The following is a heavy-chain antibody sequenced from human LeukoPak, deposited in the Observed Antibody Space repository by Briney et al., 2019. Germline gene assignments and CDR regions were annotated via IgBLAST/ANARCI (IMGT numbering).Heavy chain of an antibody. CDR1: GFTFSDHY. D-gene: IGHD3-9*01. J-gene: IGHJ4*02. CDR3: ARDSTPTYYDILTGYYWLVY. Sequence: GGSLRLSCAASGFTFSDHYMDWVRQAPGKGLEWVGRSRNKLNGYRTDYAASVEGRFTISRDDSKDSLYLQMNSLKTEDTAVYYCARDSTPTYYDILTGYYWLVYWGQGTLVTVSS. CDR2: SRNKLNGYRT. V-gene: IGHV3-72*01.